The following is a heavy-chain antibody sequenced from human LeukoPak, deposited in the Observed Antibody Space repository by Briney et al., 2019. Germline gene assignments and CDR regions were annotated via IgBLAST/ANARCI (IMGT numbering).Heavy chain of an antibody. V-gene: IGHV3-30*01. J-gene: IGHJ3*02. D-gene: IGHD3-22*01. Sequence: GRCLRLSCAASGFTFSSYAMHWVREAPGKGLEWGAVISYDGSNKCYADSVKGRFTISRDNSKNTLYLQMNSLRAEDTAVYYCARDSYYYDSSGGDAFDIWGQGTMVTVSS. CDR3: ARDSYYYDSSGGDAFDI. CDR1: GFTFSSYA. CDR2: ISYDGSNK.